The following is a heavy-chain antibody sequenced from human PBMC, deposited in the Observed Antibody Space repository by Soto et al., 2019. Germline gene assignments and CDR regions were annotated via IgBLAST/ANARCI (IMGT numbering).Heavy chain of an antibody. D-gene: IGHD6-6*01. Sequence: EVQLVESGGGLVRPGGSLRLSCAASGFTFSTYSMNWVRQAPGQGLEWVSYISSGSATIYYADSVKGRFTISRDNAENSLYLPMNRLTDEDTAVDYCVRESASYSSSSGSYWYFDLWGRGTVITVSS. J-gene: IGHJ2*01. CDR3: VRESASYSSSSGSYWYFDL. V-gene: IGHV3-48*02. CDR1: GFTFSTYS. CDR2: ISSGSATI.